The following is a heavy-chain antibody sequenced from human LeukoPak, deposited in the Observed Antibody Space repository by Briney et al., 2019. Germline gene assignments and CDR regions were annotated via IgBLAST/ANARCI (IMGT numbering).Heavy chain of an antibody. CDR2: ISYSSSFI. CDR3: ARDQGTYTDYDVDY. CDR1: GFSFRRYS. J-gene: IGHJ4*02. D-gene: IGHD4-17*01. V-gene: IGHV3-21*01. Sequence: PGGSLRLSCVAAGFSFRRYSMNWVRQAPGKGLEWVAHISYSSSFIFYADSVRGRFIITRDNAENSLYLQMNSLRAEDTGAYYCARDQGTYTDYDVDYWGQGTLVTVSS.